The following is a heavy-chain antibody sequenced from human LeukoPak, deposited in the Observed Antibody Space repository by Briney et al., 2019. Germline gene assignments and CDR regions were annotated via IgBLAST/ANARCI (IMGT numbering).Heavy chain of an antibody. Sequence: GGSLRLSCAASGFTFSSYGMHWVRQAPGKGLEGVAVIWYDGSNKYYADSVKGRFTISRDNSKNTLYLQMNSLRAEDTAVYYCARDGLYSSSWYPDYWGQGTLVTVSS. V-gene: IGHV3-33*01. CDR1: GFTFSSYG. D-gene: IGHD6-13*01. CDR3: ARDGLYSSSWYPDY. J-gene: IGHJ4*02. CDR2: IWYDGSNK.